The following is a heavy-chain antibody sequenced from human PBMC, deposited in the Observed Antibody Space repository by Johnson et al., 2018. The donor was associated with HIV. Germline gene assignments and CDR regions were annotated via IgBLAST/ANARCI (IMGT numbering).Heavy chain of an antibody. Sequence: EQLVESGGGLVQPGGSLRLSCAASGFSFSSHWMVWVRQAPGKGLVCVSRISRDGSSTTYADSVKGRFTISRDNAKNTLYLQMNSLRVEDMAVYYCARENMNWEGFDIWGQGTMVTVSS. CDR3: ARENMNWEGFDI. CDR2: ISRDGSST. V-gene: IGHV3-74*01. J-gene: IGHJ3*02. D-gene: IGHD7-27*01. CDR1: GFSFSSHW.